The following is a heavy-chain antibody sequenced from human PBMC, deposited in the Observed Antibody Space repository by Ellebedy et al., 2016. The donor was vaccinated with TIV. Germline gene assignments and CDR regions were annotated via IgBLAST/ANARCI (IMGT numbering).Heavy chain of an antibody. CDR3: ATQMERRGGASS. CDR2: INPSDSET. Sequence: GESLKISCKGSGYRFARYWISWVRQMPGKGLEWMGKINPSDSETNYSPSFQGHVTFTADTSINTAYLQWRGLKASDTAMYYCATQMERRGGASSWGQGTLVTVSS. J-gene: IGHJ5*02. CDR1: GYRFARYW. D-gene: IGHD2-8*01. V-gene: IGHV5-10-1*01.